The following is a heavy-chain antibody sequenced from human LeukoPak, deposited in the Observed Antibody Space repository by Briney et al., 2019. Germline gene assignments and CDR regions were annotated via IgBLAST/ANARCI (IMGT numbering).Heavy chain of an antibody. CDR1: GGSISSYY. CDR3: ARGQYHLLYWYFDL. Sequence: PSETLSLTCTVSGGSISSYYWSWIRQPAGKGLEWIGRIYSSGSTNYNPSLKSRVTMSVDTSKNQFSLKLSSVTAADTAVYYSARGQYHLLYWYFDLWGRGTLVTVSS. CDR2: IYSSGST. V-gene: IGHV4-4*07. J-gene: IGHJ2*01. D-gene: IGHD2-2*01.